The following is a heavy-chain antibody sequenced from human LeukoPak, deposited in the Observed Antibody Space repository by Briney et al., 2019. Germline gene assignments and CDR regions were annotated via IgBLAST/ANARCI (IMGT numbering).Heavy chain of an antibody. V-gene: IGHV1-69*04. J-gene: IGHJ3*02. D-gene: IGHD3-22*01. Sequence: PVKVSCKASGGTFSSYAISWVRQAPGQGLEWMGRIIPILGIANYAQKFQGRVTITADKSTSTAYMELSSLRSEDTAVYYCARERGYYYDSSGPYDAFDIWGQGTMVTVSS. CDR1: GGTFSSYA. CDR2: IIPILGIA. CDR3: ARERGYYYDSSGPYDAFDI.